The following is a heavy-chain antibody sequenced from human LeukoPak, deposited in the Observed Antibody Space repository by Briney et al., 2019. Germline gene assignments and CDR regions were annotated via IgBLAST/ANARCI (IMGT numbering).Heavy chain of an antibody. CDR3: ARSNDAFDI. Sequence: GGSLRLSCAASGFTVSSNYMNWVRQAPGKGLEWVSIIYSGGSTFYADSVKGRFTISRDNSKDTLHLQMNSLRAEDTAVYYCARSNDAFDIWGQGTMVTVSS. V-gene: IGHV3-53*01. J-gene: IGHJ3*02. CDR1: GFTVSSNY. CDR2: IYSGGST. D-gene: IGHD5/OR15-5a*01.